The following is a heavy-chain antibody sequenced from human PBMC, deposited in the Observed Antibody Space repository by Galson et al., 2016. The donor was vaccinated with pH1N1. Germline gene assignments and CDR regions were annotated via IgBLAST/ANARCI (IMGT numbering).Heavy chain of an antibody. CDR2: IKQDGSEK. Sequence: SLRLSCAASGFIFSNYWMHWVRQAPGKGLEWVANIKQDGSEKYYVDSVKGRFTISRDNAKNSLYMQMNSLRAEDTAVYYCARAVGAQTAHWGQGTLVTVSS. V-gene: IGHV3-7*01. CDR1: GFIFSNYW. CDR3: ARAVGAQTAH. J-gene: IGHJ4*02. D-gene: IGHD1-26*01.